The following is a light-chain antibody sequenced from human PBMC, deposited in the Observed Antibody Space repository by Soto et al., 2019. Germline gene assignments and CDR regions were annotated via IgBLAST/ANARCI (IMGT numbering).Light chain of an antibody. CDR2: GSN. CDR1: KSNIGAGYD. V-gene: IGLV1-40*01. J-gene: IGLJ1*01. CDR3: QSFDTSLSGLYV. Sequence: QSVLTQPPSVSGAPGQRVTISCTGTKSNIGAGYDVHWYQQLPGTAPKLLIYGSNNRPSGVPDRFSDSRSGTSASLAIDGLQTEDEAVYYCQSFDTSLSGLYVFGTGTKLTVL.